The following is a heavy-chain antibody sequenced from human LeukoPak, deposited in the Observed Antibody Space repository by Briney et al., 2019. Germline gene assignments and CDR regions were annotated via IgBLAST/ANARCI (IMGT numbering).Heavy chain of an antibody. CDR2: TYYRSKWYN. CDR3: ARGRSGWYYFDY. CDR1: GDSVSSHSAA. J-gene: IGHJ4*02. V-gene: IGHV6-1*01. D-gene: IGHD6-19*01. Sequence: SQTLSLTFGISGDSVSSHSAAWNWIRQSQSGGLECLGRTYYRSKWYNDYAVSVKSRITINPDTSKNEFSLQLNSVTPEDAAVYYCARGRSGWYYFDYWGQGTLVTVSS.